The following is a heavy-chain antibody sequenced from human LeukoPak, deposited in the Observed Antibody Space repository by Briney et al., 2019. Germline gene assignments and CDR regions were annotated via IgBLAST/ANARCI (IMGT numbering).Heavy chain of an antibody. D-gene: IGHD3-22*01. J-gene: IGHJ4*02. CDR2: FYTSGST. V-gene: IGHV4-61*02. CDR1: GGSINSGNYY. CDR3: ARSPTYYYDSSGYDFDS. Sequence: PSETLSLTCTVSGGSINSGNYYWSWIRQPAGKGLEWIGRFYTSGSTNYNPSLKSRVTISVDTSKNQFSLKLSSVTAADTAVYYCARSPTYYYDSSGYDFDSWGQGTLVTVSS.